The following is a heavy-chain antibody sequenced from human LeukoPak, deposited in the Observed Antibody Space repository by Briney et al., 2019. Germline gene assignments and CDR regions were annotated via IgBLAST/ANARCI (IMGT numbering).Heavy chain of an antibody. V-gene: IGHV1-8*03. CDR3: AREYNEWSGYYPRPRYYYYYLDV. D-gene: IGHD3-3*01. CDR1: GYTFTSYD. CDR2: MNPNSGNT. Sequence: ASVKVSCKASGYTFTSYDINWVRQATGQGLEWMGWMNPNSGNTGYAQKFQGRVTITRNTSISTAYMELSSLRSEDTAVYYCAREYNEWSGYYPRPRYYYYYLDVWGKGTTATVSS. J-gene: IGHJ6*03.